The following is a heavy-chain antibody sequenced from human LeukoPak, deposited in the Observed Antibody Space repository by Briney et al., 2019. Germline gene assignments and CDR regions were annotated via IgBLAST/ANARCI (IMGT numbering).Heavy chain of an antibody. J-gene: IGHJ4*02. CDR1: GYTFTSYG. CDR3: ARISYYDSSGPFDY. V-gene: IGHV1-18*01. D-gene: IGHD3-22*01. CDR2: ISAYNGNT. Sequence: ASVKVSCKASGYTFTSYGINWVRQAPGQGLEWMGWISAYNGNTNYAQKLQGRVTMTTDTSTSTAYMELRSLRSDDTAVYYCARISYYDSSGPFDYWGQGTLVTVSS.